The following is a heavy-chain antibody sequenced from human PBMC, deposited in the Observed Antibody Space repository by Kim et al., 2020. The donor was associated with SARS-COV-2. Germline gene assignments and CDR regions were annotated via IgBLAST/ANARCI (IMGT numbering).Heavy chain of an antibody. Sequence: GGSLRLSCTASGFTFGDYAMSWFRQAPGKGLEWVGFIRSKAYGGTTEYAASVKGRFTISRDDSKSIAYLQMNSLKTEDTAVYYCTRLDDYGGYPYYYYCMDVWGQGTTVTVSS. CDR1: GFTFGDYA. J-gene: IGHJ6*02. CDR3: TRLDDYGGYPYYYYCMDV. V-gene: IGHV3-49*03. CDR2: IRSKAYGGTT. D-gene: IGHD4-17*01.